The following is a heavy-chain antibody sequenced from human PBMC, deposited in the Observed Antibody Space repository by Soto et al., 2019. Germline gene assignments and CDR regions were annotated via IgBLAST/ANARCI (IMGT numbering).Heavy chain of an antibody. CDR1: GGSVSSGSYY. V-gene: IGHV4-61*01. Sequence: QVQLQESGPGLVKPSETLSLTCTVSGGSVSSGSYYWSWIRQPPGKGLEWIGYIYYSGSTNYNPSLKSRGTISVDTSKNQFSLKLSSVTAADTAVYYCARALTYYDILTGYYDDYYYYGMDVWGQGTTVTVSS. J-gene: IGHJ6*02. CDR2: IYYSGST. CDR3: ARALTYYDILTGYYDDYYYYGMDV. D-gene: IGHD3-9*01.